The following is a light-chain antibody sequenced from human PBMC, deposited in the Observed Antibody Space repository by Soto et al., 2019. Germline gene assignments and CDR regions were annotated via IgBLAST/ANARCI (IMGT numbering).Light chain of an antibody. CDR2: GAS. CDR1: QSVGASY. Sequence: EIVLTHSLGTLSLSPGEGTTLSCRASQSVGASYLAWYQQKPGQAPRLLINGASSRATGIPDRFSGSGSGTDFTLTISSLEPEDFAVYYCQQRNDWPLTFGQGTRLET. CDR3: QQRNDWPLT. V-gene: IGKV3D-20*02. J-gene: IGKJ5*01.